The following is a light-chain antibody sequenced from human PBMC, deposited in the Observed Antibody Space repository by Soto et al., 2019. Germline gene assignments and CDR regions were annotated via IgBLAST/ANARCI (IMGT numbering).Light chain of an antibody. CDR2: SNN. CDR3: ATWDDSLNGVV. J-gene: IGLJ2*01. V-gene: IGLV1-47*02. CDR1: SSNIGGTNY. Sequence: QPVLTQPPSASGTPGQKVFISCSGSSSNIGGTNYAYWYQQLPGAAPKLLMHSNNLRPSGVPERISGSKFGTAASLAISGLRSEDEAVYYCATWDDSLNGVVFGGGTKLTVL.